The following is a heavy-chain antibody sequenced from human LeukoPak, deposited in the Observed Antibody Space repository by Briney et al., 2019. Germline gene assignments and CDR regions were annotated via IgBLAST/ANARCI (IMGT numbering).Heavy chain of an antibody. V-gene: IGHV3-23*01. CDR3: AKGHYSGSHYYFDY. CDR1: GFTFSNYA. D-gene: IGHD1-26*01. CDR2: ISTGGGST. J-gene: IGHJ4*02. Sequence: PWGSLRLSCAASGFTFSNYAMSWVRQAPGKGLEWVSSISTGGGSTNYADSVKGRFTISRDNSKNTLYLQMNSLRAEDTAVYYCAKGHYSGSHYYFDYWGQGILVTVSS.